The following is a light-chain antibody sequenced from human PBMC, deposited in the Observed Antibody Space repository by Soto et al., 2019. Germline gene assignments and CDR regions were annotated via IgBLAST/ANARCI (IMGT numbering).Light chain of an antibody. Sequence: IMLNKSPATLSLYRRERATLSCGASQSVSSSYLAWYQQKPGLAPRLLIYDASVRATGIPARFSASGSGTDFTLTISSLEPEDFAVYYCQQRSNWPPEITFGQGTRLEI. J-gene: IGKJ5*01. CDR3: QQRSNWPPEIT. CDR1: QSVSSSY. CDR2: DAS. V-gene: IGKV3D-20*02.